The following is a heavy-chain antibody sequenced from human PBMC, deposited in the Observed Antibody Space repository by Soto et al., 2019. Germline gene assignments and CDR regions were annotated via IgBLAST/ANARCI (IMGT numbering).Heavy chain of an antibody. CDR3: ARDTPRTPGGGMDV. CDR2: IYSGGST. Sequence: EVQLVESGGGLIQPGGSLRLSCAASGFTVSSNYMSWVRQAPGKGLEWVSVIYSGGSTYYADSVKGRFTISRDNSKNTLYLQMNSLRAEETAVYYCARDTPRTPGGGMDVWGQGTTVTVSS. D-gene: IGHD2-15*01. CDR1: GFTVSSNY. V-gene: IGHV3-53*01. J-gene: IGHJ6*02.